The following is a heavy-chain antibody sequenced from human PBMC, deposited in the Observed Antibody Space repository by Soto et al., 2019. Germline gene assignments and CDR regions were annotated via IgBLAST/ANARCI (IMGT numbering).Heavy chain of an antibody. V-gene: IGHV4-34*01. Sequence: SETLSLTCAVYGGSFSGYYWSWIRQPPGKGLEWIGEINHSGSTNYNPSLKSRVTISVDTSKNQFSLKLSSVTAADTAVYYCARTVKGYCSSTSCYFWSDPWGQGTLVTVSS. J-gene: IGHJ5*02. CDR3: ARTVKGYCSSTSCYFWSDP. D-gene: IGHD2-2*01. CDR2: INHSGST. CDR1: GGSFSGYY.